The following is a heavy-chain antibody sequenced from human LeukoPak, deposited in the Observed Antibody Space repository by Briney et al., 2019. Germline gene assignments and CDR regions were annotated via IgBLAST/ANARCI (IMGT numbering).Heavy chain of an antibody. Sequence: PSETLSLTCTVSGGSISSSSYYWGWIRQPPGKGLEWIGIIYYSGSTYYNPSLKSRVTISVDTSKNQFSLKLSSVTAADTAVYYCPRDGDSSGWTRSDYWGQGTLVTVSS. D-gene: IGHD6-19*01. CDR1: GGSISSSSYY. CDR3: PRDGDSSGWTRSDY. J-gene: IGHJ4*02. CDR2: IYYSGST. V-gene: IGHV4-39*07.